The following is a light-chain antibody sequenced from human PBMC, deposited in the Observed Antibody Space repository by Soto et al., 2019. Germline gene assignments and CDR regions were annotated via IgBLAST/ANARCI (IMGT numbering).Light chain of an antibody. Sequence: VLTQSPATLSLSPGDRATLSCRASQGVFGYLAWYQHKPGQAPMLLIYDAYKRATGVPARFSGRGSETDFTLIISSLEPEDFAVYYCQQRSDSPPLTFGGGTRVEIK. CDR3: QQRSDSPPLT. V-gene: IGKV3-11*01. J-gene: IGKJ4*01. CDR1: QGVFGY. CDR2: DAY.